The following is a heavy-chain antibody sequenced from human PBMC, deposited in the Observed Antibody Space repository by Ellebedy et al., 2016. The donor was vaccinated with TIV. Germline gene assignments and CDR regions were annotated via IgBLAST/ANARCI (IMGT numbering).Heavy chain of an antibody. J-gene: IGHJ4*02. V-gene: IGHV3-30*02. D-gene: IGHD3-10*01. CDR1: GFTFSAYG. CDR3: AGLWFGDSPRDNSDY. CDR2: IRYDGSNK. Sequence: GESLKISCAASGFTFSAYGMHWVRQAPGKGLEWVTYIRYDGSNKYYADSVKGRFTIPRDNSKNTLFLEMNSLRAEDTAIYYCAGLWFGDSPRDNSDYWGRGTLVTVSS.